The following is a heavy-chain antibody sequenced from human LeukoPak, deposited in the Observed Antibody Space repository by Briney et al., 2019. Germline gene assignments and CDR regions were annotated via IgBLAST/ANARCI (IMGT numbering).Heavy chain of an antibody. CDR2: INPNSGGT. D-gene: IGHD3-3*02. V-gene: IGHV1-2*02. CDR1: GYTFTGYY. J-gene: IGHJ4*02. CDR3: ARLSARLSR. Sequence: ASVKVSCKASGYTFTGYYMHWVRQAPGQGLEWMGWINPNSGGTNYAQKFQGRVTITRNTSISTAYMELSSLRSEDTAVYYCARLSARLSRWGQGTLVTVSS.